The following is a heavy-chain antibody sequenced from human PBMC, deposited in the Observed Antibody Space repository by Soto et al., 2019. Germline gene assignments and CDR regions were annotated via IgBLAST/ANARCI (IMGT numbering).Heavy chain of an antibody. V-gene: IGHV3-30-3*01. CDR3: ATDNWNDNTLFDY. D-gene: IGHD1-20*01. CDR2: VSSEGTIS. Sequence: GGSLRLSCAASGFTFRTYALHWVRQAPGKGLEWVAVVSSEGTISYYADSVKGRFTISGDNAKNTLYLQMNSLSIEDTAVYYCATDNWNDNTLFDYWGQGTLVTVSS. CDR1: GFTFRTYA. J-gene: IGHJ4*02.